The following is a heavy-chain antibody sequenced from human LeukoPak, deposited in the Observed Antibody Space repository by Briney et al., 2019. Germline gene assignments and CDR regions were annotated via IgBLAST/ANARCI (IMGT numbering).Heavy chain of an antibody. CDR1: GGSISSHY. D-gene: IGHD2-2*01. J-gene: IGHJ6*03. CDR3: ARVGGYCSSTSCLLHYYYYYMDV. V-gene: IGHV4-59*11. CDR2: IYYSGST. Sequence: PSETLSLTCTVSGGSISSHYWSWIRQPPGKGLEWIGYIYYSGSTNYNPSLKSRVTISVDTSKNQFSLKLSSVTAADTAVYYCARVGGYCSSTSCLLHYYYYYMDVWGKGTTVTVSS.